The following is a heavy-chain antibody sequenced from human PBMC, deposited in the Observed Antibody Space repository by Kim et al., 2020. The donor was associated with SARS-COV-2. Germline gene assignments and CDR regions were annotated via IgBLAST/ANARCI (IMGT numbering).Heavy chain of an antibody. J-gene: IGHJ4*02. D-gene: IGHD5-12*01. CDR3: ARRGYSGYEFDY. Sequence: YYADSVKGRFTISRDNAKNSLYLQMNSLRAEDTARYYCARRGYSGYEFDYWGQGTLVTVSS. V-gene: IGHV3-21*01.